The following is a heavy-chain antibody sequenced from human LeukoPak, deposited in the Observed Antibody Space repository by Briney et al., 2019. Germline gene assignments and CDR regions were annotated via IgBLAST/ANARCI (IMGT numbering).Heavy chain of an antibody. D-gene: IGHD3-22*01. CDR2: INAGNGNT. CDR1: GYTFTSYA. CDR3: ARNKYYYDSSGYYFAEYFQH. J-gene: IGHJ1*01. V-gene: IGHV1-3*01. Sequence: ASVKVPCKASGYTFTSYAMHWVRQAPGQRLEWMGWINAGNGNTKYSQKFQGRVTITRDTSASTAYMELSSLRSEDTAVYYCARNKYYYDSSGYYFAEYFQHWGQGTLVTVSS.